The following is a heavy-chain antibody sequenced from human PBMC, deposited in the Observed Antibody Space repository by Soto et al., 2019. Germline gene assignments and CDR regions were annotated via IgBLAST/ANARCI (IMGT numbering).Heavy chain of an antibody. CDR3: AREGPWELPDAFDI. Sequence: SETLSLTCAVSGGSISSSNWWSWVRQPPGKGLEWIGEIYHSGSTNYNPSLKSRVTISVDKSKNQFSLKLSSVTAADTAVYYCAREGPWELPDAFDIWGQGTMVTVSS. CDR1: GGSISSSNW. J-gene: IGHJ3*02. V-gene: IGHV4-4*02. CDR2: IYHSGST. D-gene: IGHD1-26*01.